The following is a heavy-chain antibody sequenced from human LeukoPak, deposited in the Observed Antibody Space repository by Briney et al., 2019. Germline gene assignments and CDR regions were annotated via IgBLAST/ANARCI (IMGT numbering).Heavy chain of an antibody. J-gene: IGHJ5*02. CDR1: GFTFSSTW. D-gene: IGHD6-19*01. CDR3: AKDPYSSGPYNWFDP. CDR2: ISGSGDST. V-gene: IGHV3-23*01. Sequence: GGSLRLSCTASGFTFSSTWMHWVRQAPGKGLEWVSAISGSGDSTYYADSVKGLFTISRDNSKNTLYLQMNRLRAEDTAVYYCAKDPYSSGPYNWFDPWGQGTLVTVSS.